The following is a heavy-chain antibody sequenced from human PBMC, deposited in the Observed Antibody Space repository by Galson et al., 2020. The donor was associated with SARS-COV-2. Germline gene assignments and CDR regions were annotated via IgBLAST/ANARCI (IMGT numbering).Heavy chain of an antibody. J-gene: IGHJ6*04. V-gene: IGHV3-30*04. CDR3: ARVASRAVAGYYYYGMDV. Sequence: QLGESLKISCAASGFTFSSYAMHWVRQAPGKGLEWVAVISYDGSNKYYADSVKGRFTISRDNSKNTLYLQMNSLRAEDTAVYYCARVASRAVAGYYYYGMDVWGKGTTVTVSS. D-gene: IGHD6-19*01. CDR1: GFTFSSYA. CDR2: ISYDGSNK.